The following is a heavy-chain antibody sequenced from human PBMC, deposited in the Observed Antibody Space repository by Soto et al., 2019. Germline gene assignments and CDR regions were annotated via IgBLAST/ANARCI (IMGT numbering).Heavy chain of an antibody. Sequence: ASVKVSCKASGYTFTSYGISWVRQAPGQGLEWMGWISAYNGNTNYAQKLQGRVTMTTDTSTSTAYVELRSLRSEDTAVYYCARSPHDTANFDYWGQGTPVTVSS. CDR2: ISAYNGNT. D-gene: IGHD5-18*01. V-gene: IGHV1-18*01. CDR1: GYTFTSYG. CDR3: ARSPHDTANFDY. J-gene: IGHJ4*02.